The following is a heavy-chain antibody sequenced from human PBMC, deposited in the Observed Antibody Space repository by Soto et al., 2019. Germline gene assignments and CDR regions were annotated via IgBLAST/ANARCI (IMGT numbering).Heavy chain of an antibody. CDR1: GGSVTSGTYY. Sequence: QVQLQESGPGLVKPSETLSLTCTISGGSVTSGTYYWSWIRQPPGKGLEWIGYIYYSGSTHYNPSLKGRVAISLGTSQNQFSLKLSSVTAADTAVYYCARGDTSGYNWFDPWGQGTLVTVSS. D-gene: IGHD3-22*01. CDR3: ARGDTSGYNWFDP. CDR2: IYYSGST. J-gene: IGHJ5*02. V-gene: IGHV4-61*01.